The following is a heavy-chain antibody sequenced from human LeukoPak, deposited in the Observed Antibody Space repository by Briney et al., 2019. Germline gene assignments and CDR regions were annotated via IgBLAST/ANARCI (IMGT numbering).Heavy chain of an antibody. CDR2: IYYSGST. J-gene: IGHJ2*01. V-gene: IGHV4-59*08. CDR3: ARLLLWFGESWYFDL. D-gene: IGHD3-10*01. CDR1: GGSISSYY. Sequence: SETLSLTCIVSGGSISSYYWSWIRQPPGKGLEWIGYIYYSGSTNYNPSLKSRVTISVDTSKNQFSLKLSSVTAADTAVYYCARLLLWFGESWYFDLWGRGTLVTVSS.